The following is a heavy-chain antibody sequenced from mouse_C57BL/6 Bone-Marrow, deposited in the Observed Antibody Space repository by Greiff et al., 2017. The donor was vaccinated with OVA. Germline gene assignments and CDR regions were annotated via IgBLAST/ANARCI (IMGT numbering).Heavy chain of an antibody. V-gene: IGHV5-12*01. CDR1: GFTFSDYY. Sequence: EVKLMESGGGLVQPGGSLKLSCAASGFTFSDYYMYWVRQTPEKRLEWVAYISNGGGSTYYPDTVKGRFTISRDNATNTLYLQLSRLKSEDTAMYYSARQGYYCNYWYFDVWGTGTTVTVSA. CDR2: ISNGGGST. D-gene: IGHD1-1*01. J-gene: IGHJ1*03. CDR3: ARQGYYCNYWYFDV.